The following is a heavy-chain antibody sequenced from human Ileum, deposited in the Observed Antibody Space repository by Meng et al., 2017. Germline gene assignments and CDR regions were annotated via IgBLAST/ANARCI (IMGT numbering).Heavy chain of an antibody. CDR1: RLSISGAIW. V-gene: IGHV4-4*02. J-gene: IGHJ4*02. CDR3: AKAAAYNLDI. D-gene: IGHD1-14*01. Sequence: LQALGTGLVQPAGTRSLPCAFSRLSISGAIWGGWVRQPPGKGLEWIGEIFQSGSTNYNPSLKSRVSISVDKSKNHLSLSLSSVTAADTAVYYCAKAAAYNLDIWGQGALVTVSS. CDR2: IFQSGST.